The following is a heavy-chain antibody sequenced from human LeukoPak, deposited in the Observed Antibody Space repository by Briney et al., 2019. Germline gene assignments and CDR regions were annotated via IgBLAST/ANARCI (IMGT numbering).Heavy chain of an antibody. D-gene: IGHD1-1*01. Sequence: LETLSLTCAVYGGSFSGYYWSWIRQPPGKGLEWIGEINHSGSTNYNPSLKSRVTISVDTSKNQFSLKLSSVTAADTAVYHCARWKIYYYGMDVWGQGTTVTVSS. CDR3: ARWKIYYYGMDV. J-gene: IGHJ6*02. V-gene: IGHV4-34*01. CDR1: GGSFSGYY. CDR2: INHSGST.